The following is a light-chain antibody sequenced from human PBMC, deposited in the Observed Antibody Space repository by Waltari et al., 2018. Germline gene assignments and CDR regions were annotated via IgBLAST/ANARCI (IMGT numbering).Light chain of an antibody. CDR1: SSDVVGYIY. Sequence: HCALTQPPSLPGSPGQSITISCPGTSSDVVGYIYFSSYHRHPGKAPKLIIFDVSNRPSGVSSRFSGSKSGNTASLTISGLQAQDEADYYCSSYISSDTLELFGGGTSLTVL. CDR3: SSYISSDTLEL. CDR2: DVS. V-gene: IGLV2-14*03. J-gene: IGLJ2*01.